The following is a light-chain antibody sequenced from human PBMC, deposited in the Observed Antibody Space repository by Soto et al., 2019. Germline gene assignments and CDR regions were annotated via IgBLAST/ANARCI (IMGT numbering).Light chain of an antibody. Sequence: DIVMTQSPDSLAVSLGERATINCKSSQSVLYSSNNKNYLAWYQQRPGQPPKLLIYWASTRESGVPDRFSGSGSVTDFSFTIASRQAEDVAVYYCQQYESTPPTFGQGTKLEIK. CDR2: WAS. J-gene: IGKJ2*01. V-gene: IGKV4-1*01. CDR1: QSVLYSSNNKNY. CDR3: QQYESTPPT.